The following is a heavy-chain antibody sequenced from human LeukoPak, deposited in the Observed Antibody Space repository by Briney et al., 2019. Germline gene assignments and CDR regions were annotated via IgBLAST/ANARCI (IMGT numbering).Heavy chain of an antibody. CDR3: ARHSVGATTLGYYYMDV. D-gene: IGHD1-26*01. CDR2: INHSGST. V-gene: IGHV4-34*01. Sequence: PSETLSLTCAVYGGSFSGYYWGWIRQPPGKGLEWIGEINHSGSTNYNPSLKSRVTISVDTSKNQFSLKLSSVTAADTAVYYCARHSVGATTLGYYYMDVWGKGTTVTVSS. CDR1: GGSFSGYY. J-gene: IGHJ6*03.